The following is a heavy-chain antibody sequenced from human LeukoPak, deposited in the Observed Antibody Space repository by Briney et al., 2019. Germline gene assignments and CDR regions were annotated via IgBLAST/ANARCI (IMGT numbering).Heavy chain of an antibody. Sequence: SETLSLTCTVSGGSISSSSYYWGWIRQPPGKGLEWIGSIYYSGSTYYNPSLKSRVTISVDTSKNQFSLKLSSVTAADTAVYYCARHGYDFWSGYSGLMDVWGKGTTVTVSS. D-gene: IGHD3-3*01. CDR2: IYYSGST. CDR3: ARHGYDFWSGYSGLMDV. CDR1: GGSISSSSYY. V-gene: IGHV4-39*01. J-gene: IGHJ6*03.